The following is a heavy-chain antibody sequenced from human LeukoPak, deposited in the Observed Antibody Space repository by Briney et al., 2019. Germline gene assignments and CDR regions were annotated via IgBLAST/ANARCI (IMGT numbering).Heavy chain of an antibody. V-gene: IGHV3-33*08. J-gene: IGHJ4*02. CDR1: GFTFSSYA. Sequence: GSLRLSCAASGFTFSSYAMSWVRQAPGKGLEWVAVIWYDGSNKYYVDSVKGRFTISRDNPKNTLYLQMSSLRAEDTAVYYCARGRYSSGFVEYWGQGTLVTVS. CDR3: ARGRYSSGFVEY. CDR2: IWYDGSNK. D-gene: IGHD6-25*01.